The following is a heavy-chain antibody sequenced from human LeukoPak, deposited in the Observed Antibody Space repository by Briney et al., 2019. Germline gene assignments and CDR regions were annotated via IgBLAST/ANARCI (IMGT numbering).Heavy chain of an antibody. CDR3: AKERAGYTNPYYFDY. V-gene: IGHV3-23*01. CDR2: LSGSGANT. D-gene: IGHD3-16*02. Sequence: AVTLRFSGAASGFTFNTYAMSRLGQAPGKGLEWFSTLSGSGANTYYADSVRGRFTISRDNSKNTLYLHMNSLRAEDTAVYYCAKERAGYTNPYYFDYWGQGTLVTVSS. CDR1: GFTFNTYA. J-gene: IGHJ4*02.